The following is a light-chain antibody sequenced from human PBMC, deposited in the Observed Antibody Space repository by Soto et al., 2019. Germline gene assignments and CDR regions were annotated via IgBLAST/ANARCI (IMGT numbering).Light chain of an antibody. CDR3: QQYDNLPLT. Sequence: IQMTQSPSSLSASVGDRVTITCQASQDIRHYLNWYQQTPGMAPNLLIYDASNLETGVPSRFNGTGSGTHFTLTIGALQPEDISTYYCQQYDNLPLTFGGGTKVEIK. J-gene: IGKJ4*01. CDR1: QDIRHY. V-gene: IGKV1-33*01. CDR2: DAS.